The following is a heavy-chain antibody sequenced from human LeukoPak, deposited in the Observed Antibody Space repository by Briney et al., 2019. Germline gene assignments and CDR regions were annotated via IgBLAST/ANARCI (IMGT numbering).Heavy chain of an antibody. Sequence: GGSLRLSCAASGFTFSSYNMKWVRQAPGKGLEWVSYISGSSSTIYYADSVKGRFTISRDNAKNSLYLQMYSLRAEDTAVYYCAFGGGTTGLFWGQGTLVTVSS. CDR1: GFTFSSYN. J-gene: IGHJ4*02. CDR2: ISGSSSTI. V-gene: IGHV3-48*04. D-gene: IGHD1-1*01. CDR3: AFGGGTTGLF.